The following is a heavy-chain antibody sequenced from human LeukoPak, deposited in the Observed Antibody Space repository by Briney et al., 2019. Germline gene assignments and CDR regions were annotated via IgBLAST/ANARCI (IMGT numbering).Heavy chain of an antibody. J-gene: IGHJ4*02. CDR1: GFTFSSYS. D-gene: IGHD3-16*01. CDR2: ISSSSSYI. V-gene: IGHV3-21*01. Sequence: GGSLRLSCAASGFTFSSYSMNWVRQALGKGLEWVSSISSSSSYIYYADSVKGRFTISRDNAKNSLYLQMNSLRAEDTAVYYCARDGLLGGVPYYFDYWGQGTLVTVSS. CDR3: ARDGLLGGVPYYFDY.